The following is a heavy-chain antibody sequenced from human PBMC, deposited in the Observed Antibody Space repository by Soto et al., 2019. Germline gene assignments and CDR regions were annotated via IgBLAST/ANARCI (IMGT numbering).Heavy chain of an antibody. CDR2: TSTNSDYI. V-gene: IGHV3-21*01. CDR3: ARGGSAERRTDGDCFYYYPMDV. J-gene: IGHJ6*02. D-gene: IGHD3-16*01. CDR1: GFTFASSN. Sequence: PGGSLRLSCASSGFTFASSNMLWVRQAPGTRLEWVASTSTNSDYIYHAKSVKGRFNVSRDKANNSGYLEMTTLRDEDTAGYYYARGGSAERRTDGDCFYYYPMDVWGQGTTVTGS.